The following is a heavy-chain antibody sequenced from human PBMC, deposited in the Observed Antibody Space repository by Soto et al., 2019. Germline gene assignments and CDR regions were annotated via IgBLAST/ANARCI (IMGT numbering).Heavy chain of an antibody. V-gene: IGHV1-3*05. D-gene: IGHD3-9*01. CDR1: GYTFTSYA. J-gene: IGHJ4*02. CDR2: INAGDGNT. Sequence: QVQLVQSGAEEKKPGASVKVSCKASGYTFTSYAIHLVRQAPGQRLEWMGWINAGDGNTKYSQKFQGRVTITRDTTASPAYVELSRLKSEDTAVYYCTRGAWLLFDAWGQGTLVTVSS. CDR3: TRGAWLLFDA.